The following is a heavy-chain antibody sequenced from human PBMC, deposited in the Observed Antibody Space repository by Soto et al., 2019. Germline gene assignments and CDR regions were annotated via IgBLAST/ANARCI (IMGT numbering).Heavy chain of an antibody. Sequence: QVQLVQSGAEVKKPGASVKVSCKASGYTFTSYAMHWVRQAPGQRLEWMGWINAGNGNTKYSQKFQGRVTITRDTSASTAYMELSSLRSEDTAVYYCARDPPHSSSGWYGEPFDYWGQGTLVTVSS. CDR1: GYTFTSYA. CDR2: INAGNGNT. V-gene: IGHV1-3*01. J-gene: IGHJ4*02. CDR3: ARDPPHSSSGWYGEPFDY. D-gene: IGHD6-19*01.